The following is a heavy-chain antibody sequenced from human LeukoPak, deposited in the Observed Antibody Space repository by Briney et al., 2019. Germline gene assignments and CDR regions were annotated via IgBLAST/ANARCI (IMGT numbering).Heavy chain of an antibody. CDR2: VNPNSGGT. D-gene: IGHD6-13*01. Sequence: ASVKVSCKASGYTFTGYYMHWVRQAPGQGLEWMGWVNPNSGGTRYAQRFQDRVTMTRDASNTTAYMELSRLRSDDTAVYFCARGRLEAAATDDYWGQGTLVTVSS. J-gene: IGHJ4*02. CDR1: GYTFTGYY. CDR3: ARGRLEAAATDDY. V-gene: IGHV1-2*02.